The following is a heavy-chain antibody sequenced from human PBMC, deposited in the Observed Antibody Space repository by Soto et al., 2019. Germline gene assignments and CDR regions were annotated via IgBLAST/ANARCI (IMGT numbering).Heavy chain of an antibody. CDR2: ISAYNGNT. CDR1: GYTFTSYG. CDR3: ARVVIGIVVVVAAEKGFDY. D-gene: IGHD2-15*01. Sequence: ASVKVSFKASGYTFTSYGISWVRQAPGQGLEWMGWISAYNGNTNYAQKLQGRVTMTTDTSTSTAYMELRSLRSDDTAVYYCARVVIGIVVVVAAEKGFDYWGQGTLVTVSS. J-gene: IGHJ4*02. V-gene: IGHV1-18*01.